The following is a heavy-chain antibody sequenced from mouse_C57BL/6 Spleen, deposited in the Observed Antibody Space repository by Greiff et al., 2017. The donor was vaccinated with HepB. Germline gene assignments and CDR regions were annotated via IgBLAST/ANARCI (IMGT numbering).Heavy chain of an antibody. J-gene: IGHJ4*01. Sequence: VKLMESGAELVKPGASVKLSCKASGYTFTEYTIHWVKQRSGQGLEWIGWFYPGSGSIKYNEKFKDKATLTADKSSSTVYMELSRLTSEDSAVYFCARHEALYYSNWGYAMDYWGQGTSVTVSS. D-gene: IGHD2-5*01. V-gene: IGHV1-62-2*01. CDR1: GYTFTEYT. CDR2: FYPGSGSI. CDR3: ARHEALYYSNWGYAMDY.